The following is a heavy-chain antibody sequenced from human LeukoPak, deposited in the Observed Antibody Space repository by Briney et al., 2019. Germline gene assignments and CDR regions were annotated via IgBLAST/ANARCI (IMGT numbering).Heavy chain of an antibody. CDR3: ARKNSDTTLIFGS. D-gene: IGHD1-1*01. V-gene: IGHV4-4*02. J-gene: IGHJ4*02. Sequence: SETLSLTCDVSGGSVTSTNWWSWVRQPPGKGLEWIGEIYHGGSTNYNPSLKSRVTISVDKSKNQFSLRLSSVTAADTAVYYCARKNSDTTLIFGSWGQGTLVTVSS. CDR2: IYHGGST. CDR1: GGSVTSTNW.